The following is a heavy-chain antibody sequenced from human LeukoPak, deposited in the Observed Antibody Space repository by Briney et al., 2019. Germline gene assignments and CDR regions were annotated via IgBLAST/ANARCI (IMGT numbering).Heavy chain of an antibody. D-gene: IGHD5-18*01. CDR3: ARGSRGYSYG. Sequence: PSETLSLTCTVSGGSVSSGSYYWSWIRQPPGKGLEWIGYIYYSASTNYNPSLKSRVTISVDTSNNQFSLKLSSVTAADTAVYYCARGSRGYSYGWGQGTLVTVSP. J-gene: IGHJ4*02. V-gene: IGHV4-61*01. CDR1: GGSVSSGSYY. CDR2: IYYSAST.